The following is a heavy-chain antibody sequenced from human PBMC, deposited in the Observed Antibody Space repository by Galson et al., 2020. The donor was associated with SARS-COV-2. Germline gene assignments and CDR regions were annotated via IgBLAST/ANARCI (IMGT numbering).Heavy chain of an antibody. V-gene: IGHV3-23*01. J-gene: IGHJ4*02. CDR3: AKSHKGPLWFGELLTADY. D-gene: IGHD3-10*01. Sequence: GESLKISCAASGFTFSSYAMSWVRQAPGKGLEWVSAISGSGGSTYYADSVKGRFTISRDNSKNTLYLQMNSLRAEDTAVYYCAKSHKGPLWFGELLTADYWGQGTLVTVSS. CDR2: ISGSGGST. CDR1: GFTFSSYA.